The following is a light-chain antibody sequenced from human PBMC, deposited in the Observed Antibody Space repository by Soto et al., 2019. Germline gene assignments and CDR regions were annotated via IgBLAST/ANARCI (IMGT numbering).Light chain of an antibody. CDR2: GAS. CDR1: QSVSSSY. Sequence: EIVLTQSPGTLSLSPGERATLSCRASQSVSSSYLAWYQQKPGQAPRLLIYGASSRATGIPDRFSGSGSGTDFPLTISRLEPEDVAVYYCQQYGSSPLFTFGPGNKVDIK. J-gene: IGKJ3*01. CDR3: QQYGSSPLFT. V-gene: IGKV3-20*01.